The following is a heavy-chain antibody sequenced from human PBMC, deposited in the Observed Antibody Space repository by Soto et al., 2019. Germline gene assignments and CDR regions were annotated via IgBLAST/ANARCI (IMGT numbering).Heavy chain of an antibody. D-gene: IGHD3-9*01. V-gene: IGHV4-59*01. J-gene: IGHJ6*02. CDR2: IFYSGSS. CDR3: ARDLRCCGLDV. Sequence: ASETLSLTCNVSGASMRSYSWTWMRLSPGKGLEWIGDIFYSGSSNLNPSLRSRLSISIDTSKNKLSLMLKSVTAADTAVYYCARDLRCCGLDVWGQGTTVTVSS. CDR1: GASMRSYS.